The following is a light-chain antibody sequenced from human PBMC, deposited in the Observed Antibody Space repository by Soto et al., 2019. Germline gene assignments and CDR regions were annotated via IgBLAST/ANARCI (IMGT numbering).Light chain of an antibody. J-gene: IGKJ1*01. V-gene: IGKV1-12*01. Sequence: EIQLTQSPSSLSASVGDSVTITCRACEGIRSWLGRYQQKPGEAPMLLIFAASSMQRGVPSRFSGSGFGTHFTLTITDLQPEDFATYYCQQAYNFPPWTFGQGTKVEVK. CDR1: EGIRSW. CDR2: AAS. CDR3: QQAYNFPPWT.